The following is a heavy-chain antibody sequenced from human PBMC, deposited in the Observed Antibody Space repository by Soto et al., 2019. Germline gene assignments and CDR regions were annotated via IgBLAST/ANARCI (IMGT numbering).Heavy chain of an antibody. CDR3: ARGNYDSWTGPDHPYYYYGMDV. CDR1: GGSFSGYY. D-gene: IGHD3-3*01. CDR2: INHSGST. V-gene: IGHV4-34*01. J-gene: IGHJ6*02. Sequence: SETLSLTCAVYGGSFSGYYWSWIRQPPGKGLEWIGEINHSGSTNYNPSLKSRVTISVDTSKNQFSLKLSSVTAADTAVYYCARGNYDSWTGPDHPYYYYGMDVWGQGTTVTVSS.